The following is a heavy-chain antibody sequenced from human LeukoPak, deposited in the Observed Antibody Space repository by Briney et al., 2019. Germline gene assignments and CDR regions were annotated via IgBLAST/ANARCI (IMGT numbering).Heavy chain of an antibody. CDR3: AKSQSGWYSFDY. J-gene: IGHJ4*02. CDR2: ISGSGGTT. CDR1: GLTFSDYA. Sequence: GGSLRLSCAASGLTFSDYAMSWVRQAPGKGLEWVSTISGSGGTTYYAGSVKGRFTISRDNSKNTLYLQMNSLRAEDTAVYYCAKSQSGWYSFDYWGQGTLVTVSS. D-gene: IGHD6-19*01. V-gene: IGHV3-23*01.